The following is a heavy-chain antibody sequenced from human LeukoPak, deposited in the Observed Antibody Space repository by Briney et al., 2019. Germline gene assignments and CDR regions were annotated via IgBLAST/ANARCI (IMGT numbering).Heavy chain of an antibody. CDR2: IYHSGST. V-gene: IGHV4-38-2*02. CDR1: GGSISSGYY. CDR3: ARSERPLRY. Sequence: SETLSLTCTVSGGSISSGYYWGWIRQPPGKGLEWIGSIYHSGSTYYNPSLKSRVTISVDTSKNQFSLKLSSVTAADTAVYYCARSERPLRYWGQGTLVTVSS. J-gene: IGHJ4*02. D-gene: IGHD5-24*01.